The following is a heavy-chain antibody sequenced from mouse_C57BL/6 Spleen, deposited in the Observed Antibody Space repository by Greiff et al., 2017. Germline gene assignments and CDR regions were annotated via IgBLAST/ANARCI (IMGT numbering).Heavy chain of an antibody. J-gene: IGHJ2*01. V-gene: IGHV1-81*01. CDR3: ARGNYDGSSYEGFDY. CDR2: IYPRSGNT. D-gene: IGHD1-1*01. CDR1: GYTFTSYG. Sequence: QVQLKESGAELARPGASVKLSCKASGYTFTSYGISWVTQRTGQGLEWIGEIYPRSGNTYYNEKFKGKATLTADKSSSTAYMELRSLTSEDSAVYFCARGNYDGSSYEGFDYWGQGTTLTVSS.